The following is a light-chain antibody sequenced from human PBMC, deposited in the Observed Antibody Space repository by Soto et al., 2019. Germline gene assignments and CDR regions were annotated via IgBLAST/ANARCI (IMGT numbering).Light chain of an antibody. Sequence: EIVMTQSPDTLSVSPGERATLSCRASQSVSSNLAWYQQRPGQAPRLLIYGASTRASGIPTRFVGSGSGTAFTLTISSLQSEDFAVYYCQQNNNWPRTFGQGTKVDIK. CDR1: QSVSSN. V-gene: IGKV3-15*01. CDR2: GAS. J-gene: IGKJ1*01. CDR3: QQNNNWPRT.